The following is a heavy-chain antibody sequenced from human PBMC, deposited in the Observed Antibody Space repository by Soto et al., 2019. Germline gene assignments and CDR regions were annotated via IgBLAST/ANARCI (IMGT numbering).Heavy chain of an antibody. CDR1: GGSISSSSYY. J-gene: IGHJ2*01. CDR3: ARSTGRRLAARPLVGYFDL. V-gene: IGHV4-39*01. D-gene: IGHD6-6*01. CDR2: IYYSGST. Sequence: QLQLQESGPGLVKPSETLSLTCTVSGGSISSSSYYWGWIRQPPGKGLEWIGSIYYSGSTYYNPSLKSRVTISVDTSKNQFSLKLSSVTAADTAVYYCARSTGRRLAARPLVGYFDLWGRGTLVTVSS.